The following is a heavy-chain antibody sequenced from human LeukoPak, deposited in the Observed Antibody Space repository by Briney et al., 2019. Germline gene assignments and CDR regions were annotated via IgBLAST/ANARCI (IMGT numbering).Heavy chain of an antibody. CDR1: GYTFTSYD. CDR2: MNPNIGKT. CDR3: ARFCSTNDYTKTGFES. D-gene: IGHD2-2*02. V-gene: IGHV1-8*03. Sequence: GASVKVSCKASGYTFTSYDINWVRQATGQGLEWMGWMNPNIGKTGYAQKFQGRVTITRNASISTAYMELSSLRSEDTTVYYGARFCSTNDYTKTGFESWGQGNLVTVS. J-gene: IGHJ5*01.